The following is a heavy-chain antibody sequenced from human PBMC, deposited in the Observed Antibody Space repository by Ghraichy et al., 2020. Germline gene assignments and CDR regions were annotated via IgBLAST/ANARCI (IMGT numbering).Heavy chain of an antibody. D-gene: IGHD4-17*01. CDR1: GGSFSGYY. CDR2: IKLSGST. J-gene: IGHJ4*02. CDR3: ARGLSYGDYVVAFGY. V-gene: IGHV4-34*01. Sequence: SETLSLTCTVYGGSFSGYYWSWLRQPPGKGLEWIGEIKLSGSTSYSPSLRSRVTISVDTSKNQFSPKLTSVTAADTAMYYCARGLSYGDYVVAFGYWGQGTLVTVSS.